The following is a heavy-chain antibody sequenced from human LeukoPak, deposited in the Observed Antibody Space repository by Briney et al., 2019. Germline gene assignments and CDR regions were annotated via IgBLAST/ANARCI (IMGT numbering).Heavy chain of an antibody. J-gene: IGHJ4*02. CDR3: ARALYTSRSYLATFSPTNFDY. V-gene: IGHV1-2*02. CDR2: INPNTGGT. CDR1: GYTFTDYY. Sequence: GASVNVSCKASGYTFTDYYMHWVRQAPGQGLEGMGWINPNTGGTNYAQKFQGRVTMTRDTSISTPYMELSWLRSDDTAVYYCARALYTSRSYLATFSPTNFDYWGQGTLVTVSS. D-gene: IGHD6-13*01.